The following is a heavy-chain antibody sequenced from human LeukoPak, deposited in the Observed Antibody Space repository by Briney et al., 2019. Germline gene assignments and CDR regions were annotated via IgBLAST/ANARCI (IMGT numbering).Heavy chain of an antibody. CDR1: GGSIRSYH. J-gene: IGHJ4*02. D-gene: IGHD2-21*02. Sequence: PSETLSLTCTVSGGSIRSYHWSWIRQPPGKRLEWIGYIYDSGSTNYNPSLKSRVTISIDTSKNQFSLKLSSVTAADTAVYYCAREAYCGGDCYSGFDYWGQGTLVTVSS. CDR3: AREAYCGGDCYSGFDY. CDR2: IYDSGST. V-gene: IGHV4-59*01.